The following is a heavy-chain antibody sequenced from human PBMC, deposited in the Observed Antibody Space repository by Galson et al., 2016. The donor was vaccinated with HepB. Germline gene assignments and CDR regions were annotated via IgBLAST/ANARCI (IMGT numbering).Heavy chain of an antibody. CDR2: ISGGGSNT. J-gene: IGHJ3*01. D-gene: IGHD3-22*01. Sequence: SLRLSCAASGFAFSGFALSWVRQAPGKGPEWVSGISGGGSNTYYAESVKGRFSIARDNSKDTLYLQKNSLRAEDTATYYCARDDFYDSSGYAFHVWGRGTMVTVSS. CDR3: ARDDFYDSSGYAFHV. CDR1: GFAFSGFA. V-gene: IGHV3-23*01.